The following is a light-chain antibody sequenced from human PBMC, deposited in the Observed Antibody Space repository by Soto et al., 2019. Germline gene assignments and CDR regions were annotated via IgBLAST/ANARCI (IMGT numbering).Light chain of an antibody. J-gene: IGKJ1*01. V-gene: IGKV3-20*01. CDR1: QAISTY. CDR2: DAS. CDR3: QQYGSSSWT. Sequence: EFVLTQSPATVSLSPGEGATLSCRASQAISTYLSWYQQKPGQAPRLLIYDASNRATGIPARFSGSGSGTDFALTISRLEPEDFAVYYCQQYGSSSWTFGQGTKVDIK.